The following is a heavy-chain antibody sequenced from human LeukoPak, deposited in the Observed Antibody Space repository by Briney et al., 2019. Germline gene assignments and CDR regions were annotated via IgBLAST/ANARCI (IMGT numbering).Heavy chain of an antibody. CDR2: IYYSGST. J-gene: IGHJ4*02. Sequence: PSETLSLTCTVSGGSISSHYWSWIRQPPGKGLEWIGYIYYSGSTNYNPSLKSRVTISVDTSKNQFSLKLSSVTAADTAVYYCARGRRTYYDILTGYYFDYWGQGTLVTVSS. V-gene: IGHV4-59*11. CDR1: GGSISSHY. D-gene: IGHD3-9*01. CDR3: ARGRRTYYDILTGYYFDY.